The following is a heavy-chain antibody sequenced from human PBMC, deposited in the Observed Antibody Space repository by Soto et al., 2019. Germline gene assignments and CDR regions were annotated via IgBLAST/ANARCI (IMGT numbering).Heavy chain of an antibody. CDR2: IFPTDEK. CDR3: ARIFGAGWSGGFRYYGMDV. CDR1: GFSLGNGGMG. J-gene: IGHJ6*02. Sequence: QVTLKESGPVLVKTTETLTLTCAVSGFSLGNGGMGVIWIRQTPGRALEWLAHIFPTDEKSYSTTLENRLVISKDNYRGQVVLTVTNVNPLDTAKYYCARIFGAGWSGGFRYYGMDVWGHGIAVTVSS. V-gene: IGHV2-26*01. D-gene: IGHD6-19*01.